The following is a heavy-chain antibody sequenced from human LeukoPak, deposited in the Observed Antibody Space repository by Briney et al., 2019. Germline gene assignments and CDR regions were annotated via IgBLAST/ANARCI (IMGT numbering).Heavy chain of an antibody. D-gene: IGHD4-11*01. CDR2: IYYSGST. CDR1: GASISSHY. CDR3: ARQGPLTTAVTTRTNPFDY. V-gene: IGHV4-59*08. J-gene: IGHJ4*02. Sequence: ASETLSLTCSVSGASISSHYWSWIQQPPGKGLEWIGYIYYSGSTNYNPSLKSRVTISVDTSKNQFSLKLNSVTAADTAVYYCARQGPLTTAVTTRTNPFDYWGQGTLVTVSS.